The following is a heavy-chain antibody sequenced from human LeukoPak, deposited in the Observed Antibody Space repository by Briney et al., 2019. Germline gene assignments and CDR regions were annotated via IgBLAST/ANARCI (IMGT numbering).Heavy chain of an antibody. CDR3: ARDLPITMIGDAFDI. CDR2: IYTSGST. J-gene: IGHJ3*02. D-gene: IGHD3-22*01. CDR1: GGSISSSSYY. Sequence: PSETLSLTCTVSGGSISSSSYYWGWIRQPPGKGLEWIGRIYTSGSTNYNPSLKSRVTMSVDTSKNQFSLKLSSVTAADTAVYYCARDLPITMIGDAFDIWGQGTMVTVSS. V-gene: IGHV4-39*07.